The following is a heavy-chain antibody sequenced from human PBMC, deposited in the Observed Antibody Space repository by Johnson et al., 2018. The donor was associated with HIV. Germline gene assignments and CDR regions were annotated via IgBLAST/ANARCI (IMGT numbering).Heavy chain of an antibody. Sequence: QEKLVESWGGVVQPGRSLRLSCAASGFTFSSYGMHWVRQAAGKGLEWVAVTSDAGSNQHYADAVKGRFTISSDNSKNTLYLQMNSLRAEDTAVYYCAKDRDYYGSGSPADAFDIWGQGTMVTVSS. D-gene: IGHD3-10*01. CDR2: TSDAGSNQ. J-gene: IGHJ3*02. CDR1: GFTFSSYG. CDR3: AKDRDYYGSGSPADAFDI. V-gene: IGHV3-30*18.